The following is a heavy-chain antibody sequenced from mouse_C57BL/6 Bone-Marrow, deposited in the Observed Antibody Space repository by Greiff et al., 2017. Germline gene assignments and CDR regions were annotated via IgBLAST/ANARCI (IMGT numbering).Heavy chain of an antibody. V-gene: IGHV1-82*01. J-gene: IGHJ2*01. CDR3: ASSLRLRRLDY. D-gene: IGHD2-2*01. CDR1: GYAFSSSW. Sequence: QVQLQQSGPELVKPGASVKISCKASGYAFSSSWMNWVKQRPGKGLEWIGRIYPGDGDTNYNGKFKGKATLTADKSSSTAYMQLSSLTSEDSAVYFGASSLRLRRLDYWGQGTTLTVSS. CDR2: IYPGDGDT.